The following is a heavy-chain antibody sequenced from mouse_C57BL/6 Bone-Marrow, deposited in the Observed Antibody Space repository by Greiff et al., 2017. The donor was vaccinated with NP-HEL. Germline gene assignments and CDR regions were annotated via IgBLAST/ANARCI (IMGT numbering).Heavy chain of an antibody. J-gene: IGHJ2*01. Sequence: VQLQQSGAELVKPGASVKISCKASGYAFSSYWMNWVKQRPGKGLEWIGQIYPGDGDTNYNGKFKGKATLTADKSSSTAYMQLSSLTSEDSAVYFCARSPTGTYFDYWGQGTTLTVSS. CDR3: ARSPTGTYFDY. V-gene: IGHV1-80*01. D-gene: IGHD4-1*01. CDR1: GYAFSSYW. CDR2: IYPGDGDT.